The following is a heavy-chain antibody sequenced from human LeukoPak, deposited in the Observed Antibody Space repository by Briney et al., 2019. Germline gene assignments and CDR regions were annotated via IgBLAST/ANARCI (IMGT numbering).Heavy chain of an antibody. Sequence: GGSLRLSCAASGFTFSSYAMSWVRQAPGKWLEWVSAISGSGDSTYSTDSVKGRFTISRDNSKNTLYLQMNSLRAEDTAVYYCAKKVPANWGSYFDYWGQGTLVTVSS. D-gene: IGHD7-27*01. CDR1: GFTFSSYA. CDR3: AKKVPANWGSYFDY. V-gene: IGHV3-23*01. J-gene: IGHJ4*02. CDR2: ISGSGDST.